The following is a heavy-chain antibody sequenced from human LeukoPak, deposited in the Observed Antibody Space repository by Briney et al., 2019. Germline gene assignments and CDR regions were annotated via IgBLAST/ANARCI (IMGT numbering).Heavy chain of an antibody. CDR2: IYYSGST. CDR1: GGSISSSSYY. V-gene: IGHV4-39*07. J-gene: IGHJ4*02. CDR3: ARWSGTFFDY. D-gene: IGHD3-10*01. Sequence: SETLSLTCTVSGGSISSSSYYWGWIRQPPGKGLEWIGSIYYSGSTYYNPSLKSRVTISVDTSKNQFSLKLSSVTAADTAVYYCARWSGTFFDYWGQGTLVTVSS.